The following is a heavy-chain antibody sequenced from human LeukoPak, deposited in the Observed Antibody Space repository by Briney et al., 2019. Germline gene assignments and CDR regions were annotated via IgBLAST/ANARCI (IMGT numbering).Heavy chain of an antibody. V-gene: IGHV1-18*01. J-gene: IGHJ4*02. D-gene: IGHD6-13*01. Sequence: ASVKVSCKASGYAFTSYGVSWVRQAPGQGLEWMGWIYGYNGNTIYAQKFQGRVTMTTDKSRTTAYMELRSLTFDDTAVYYCARDLALESSGIDYWGQGTLVTVSS. CDR2: IYGYNGNT. CDR3: ARDLALESSGIDY. CDR1: GYAFTSYG.